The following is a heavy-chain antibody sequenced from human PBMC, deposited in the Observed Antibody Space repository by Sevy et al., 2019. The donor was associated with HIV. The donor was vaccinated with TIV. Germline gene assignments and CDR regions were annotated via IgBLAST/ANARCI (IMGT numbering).Heavy chain of an antibody. Sequence: GGSLRLSCAVSGFTINSYAVNWVRQAPGKGLGWVAGISYDGSHEYYADAVKGRFTISRDSSKNTLYLQMNSLRPEDTAVYSCARDFGYCLNGACHDSGMDVWGPGTTVTDSS. CDR3: ARDFGYCLNGACHDSGMDV. CDR2: ISYDGSHE. D-gene: IGHD2-8*01. V-gene: IGHV3-30-3*01. CDR1: GFTINSYA. J-gene: IGHJ6*02.